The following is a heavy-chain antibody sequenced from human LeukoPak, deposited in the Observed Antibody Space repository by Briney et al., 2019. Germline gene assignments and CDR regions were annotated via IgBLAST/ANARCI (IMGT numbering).Heavy chain of an antibody. Sequence: SEILSLTCTVSGGSISSSSYYWGWIRQPPGKGLEWIGSIYYSGSTYYNPSLKSRVTISVDTSKNQFSLKLSSVTAADTAVYYCASGLLFDYWGQGTLVTVSS. D-gene: IGHD1-26*01. CDR1: GGSISSSSYY. CDR3: ASGLLFDY. J-gene: IGHJ4*02. V-gene: IGHV4-39*01. CDR2: IYYSGST.